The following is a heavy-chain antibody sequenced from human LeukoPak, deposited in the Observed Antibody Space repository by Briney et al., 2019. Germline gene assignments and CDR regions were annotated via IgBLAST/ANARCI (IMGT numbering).Heavy chain of an antibody. CDR1: GGTFSSYA. CDR2: IIPILGIA. CDR3: ARVGTVAGSY. Sequence: ASVKVSCKASGGTFSSYAISWVRQAPGQRLEWMGRIIPILGIANYAQKFQGRVTITADKSTSTAYMELSSLRSEDTAVYYCARVGTVAGSYWGQGTLVTVSS. V-gene: IGHV1-69*04. D-gene: IGHD6-19*01. J-gene: IGHJ4*02.